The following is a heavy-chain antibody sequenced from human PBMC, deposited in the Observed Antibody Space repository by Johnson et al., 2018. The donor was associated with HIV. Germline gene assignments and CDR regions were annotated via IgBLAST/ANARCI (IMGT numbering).Heavy chain of an antibody. CDR1: GFTFSSYA. Sequence: QVQLVESGGGLVQPGGSLRLSCAASGFTFSSYAMHWVRQAPGKGLEWVSVISYDGSNKYYADSVKGRFPISRDNSKNTLYLQMNNLRAEDTAVYSCARSTMSYKVWLQLSAAFDIWGQGTMVTVSS. CDR3: ARSTMSYKVWLQLSAAFDI. CDR2: ISYDGSNK. V-gene: IGHV3-30-3*01. D-gene: IGHD5-24*01. J-gene: IGHJ3*02.